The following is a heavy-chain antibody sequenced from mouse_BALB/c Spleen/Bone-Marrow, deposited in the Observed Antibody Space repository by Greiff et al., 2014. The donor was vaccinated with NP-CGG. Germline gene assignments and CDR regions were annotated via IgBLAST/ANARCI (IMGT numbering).Heavy chain of an antibody. CDR2: ISSGSSTI. CDR3: AAITTVVARYAVDY. J-gene: IGHJ4*01. CDR1: GFTFSSFG. Sequence: EVQLQESGGGLVQPGGSRKLSCAASGFTFSSFGMHWVRQAPEKGLEWVAYISSGSSTIYYADTVKGRFTISRDNPKNTLFLQMTSLRPEDTAMYYCAAITTVVARYAVDYWGQGTSVTVSS. V-gene: IGHV5-17*02. D-gene: IGHD1-1*01.